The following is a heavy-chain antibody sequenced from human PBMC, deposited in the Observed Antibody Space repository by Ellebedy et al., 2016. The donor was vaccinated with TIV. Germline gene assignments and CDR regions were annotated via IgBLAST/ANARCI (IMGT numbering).Heavy chain of an antibody. CDR2: IAVYNGHT. V-gene: IGHV1-18*01. CDR3: ARSRLGGGHWYFDF. Sequence: ASVKVSXKVSVYTFTRYGMSWVRQPPGQGLEWMGWIAVYNGHTKYAQKFQDRDVMTTETATSTVYMELRSLRSDDTAVYYCARSRLGGGHWYFDFWGRGTLVTVSS. CDR1: VYTFTRYG. D-gene: IGHD3-10*01. J-gene: IGHJ2*01.